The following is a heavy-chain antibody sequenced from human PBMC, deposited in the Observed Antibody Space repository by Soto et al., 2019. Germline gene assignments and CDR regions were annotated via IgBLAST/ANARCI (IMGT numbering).Heavy chain of an antibody. Sequence: QVQMVESGGGVAQPGGALRLSCAVSGFTFSAFAMYWVRQAPVKGLEWVALISYDGRNEDYAESVRGRFNISRVNSKNTLYLDMNSLSADDSAVYFCAKGVVREPAYFDDWGQGTLVTVS. CDR3: AKGVVREPAYFDD. V-gene: IGHV3-30*18. D-gene: IGHD3-10*01. CDR1: GFTFSAFA. CDR2: ISYDGRNE. J-gene: IGHJ4*02.